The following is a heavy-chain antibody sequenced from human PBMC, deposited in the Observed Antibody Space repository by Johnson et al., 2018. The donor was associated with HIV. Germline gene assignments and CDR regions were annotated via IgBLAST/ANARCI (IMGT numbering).Heavy chain of an antibody. J-gene: IGHJ3*01. V-gene: IGHV3-66*01. CDR2: IYSGGRT. CDR1: GFTVNSNY. CDR3: AKGGEVWYGAFDF. Sequence: EVQLVESGGGLVQPGGSLRLSCAASGFTVNSNYINWVRQAPGKGLECVSGIYSGGRTYYADSVEGRFTISRDNSKNTLYLQMNNLRAEDTAVYYCAKGGEVWYGAFDFWGQGTMAIVSS. D-gene: IGHD6-13*01.